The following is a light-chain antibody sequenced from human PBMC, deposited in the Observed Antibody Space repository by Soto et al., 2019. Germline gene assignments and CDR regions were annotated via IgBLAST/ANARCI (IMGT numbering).Light chain of an antibody. CDR3: QQYGRSPGT. V-gene: IGKV3-20*01. CDR2: GAS. J-gene: IGKJ1*01. Sequence: EIVLTQSPGTLSLSPGERATLSCKASQSVSGSYLAWYQQKPGQAPRLLIYGASSRATGIPDRVSGSGSGTDFALTISRVEPEDFAVYYCQQYGRSPGTFGQGTKVEIK. CDR1: QSVSGSY.